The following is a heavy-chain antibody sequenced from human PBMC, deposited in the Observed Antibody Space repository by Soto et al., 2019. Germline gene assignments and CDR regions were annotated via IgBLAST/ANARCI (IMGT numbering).Heavy chain of an antibody. Sequence: PSETLSLTCTVSGGSISSYYWSWIRQPPGKGLEWIGYIYYSGSTNYNPSLKSRVTISVDTSKNQFSLKLSSVTAADTAVYYCARWALDLGYCSGGRCLSHAFDIWGQGTMVTVSS. CDR2: IYYSGST. J-gene: IGHJ3*02. V-gene: IGHV4-59*01. CDR1: GGSISSYY. CDR3: ARWALDLGYCSGGRCLSHAFDI. D-gene: IGHD2-15*01.